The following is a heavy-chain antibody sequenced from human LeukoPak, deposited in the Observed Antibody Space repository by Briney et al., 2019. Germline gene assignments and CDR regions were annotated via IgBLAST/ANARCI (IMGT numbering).Heavy chain of an antibody. Sequence: TGGSLRLSCAASGFTFSSYAMSWVRQAPGKGLEWVSAISGSGGSTYYADSVKGRFTISRDNSKNTLYLQMNSLRAEDTAVYYCAKDGYGDYAFDIWGQGTMVTVSS. CDR1: GFTFSSYA. CDR3: AKDGYGDYAFDI. V-gene: IGHV3-23*01. D-gene: IGHD4-17*01. J-gene: IGHJ3*02. CDR2: ISGSGGST.